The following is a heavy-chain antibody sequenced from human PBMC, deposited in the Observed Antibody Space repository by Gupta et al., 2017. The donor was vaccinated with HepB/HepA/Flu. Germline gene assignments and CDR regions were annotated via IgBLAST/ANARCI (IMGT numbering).Heavy chain of an antibody. J-gene: IGHJ5*02. Sequence: QVQLQESGPGLVKPSETLSLTCTVSGGSISSYYWSWIRQPPGKGLEWIGYIYYSGSTNYNPSLKSRVTISVDTSKNQFSLKLSSVTAADTAVYYCARDLGGEVHWFDPWGQGTLVTVSS. CDR2: IYYSGST. V-gene: IGHV4-59*01. CDR3: ARDLGGEVHWFDP. CDR1: GGSISSYY. D-gene: IGHD3-10*01.